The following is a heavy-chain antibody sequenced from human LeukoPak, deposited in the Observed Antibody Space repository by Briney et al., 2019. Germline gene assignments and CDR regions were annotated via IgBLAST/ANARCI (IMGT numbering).Heavy chain of an antibody. CDR1: GFTVSSNY. V-gene: IGHV3-66*02. CDR3: ARGEYQLPQGN. CDR2: ICSGGST. J-gene: IGHJ4*02. D-gene: IGHD2-2*01. Sequence: GGSLRLSCAASGFTVSSNYMSWVRQAPGKGLEWVSVICSGGSTYYADSVKGRFTISRDNSKNTLYLQMNSLRAEDTAVYYCARGEYQLPQGNWGQGTLVTVSS.